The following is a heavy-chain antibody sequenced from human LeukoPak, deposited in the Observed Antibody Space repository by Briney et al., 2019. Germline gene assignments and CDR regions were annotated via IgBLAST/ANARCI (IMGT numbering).Heavy chain of an antibody. J-gene: IGHJ4*02. D-gene: IGHD3-3*01. V-gene: IGHV3-21*01. CDR1: GFTFSSYS. CDR3: ARDRSAYDFWSGYYPPYYFDY. Sequence: GGSLRLSCAASGFTFSSYSMNWVRQAPGKGLEWVSSISSSSSYIYYADSVKGRFTISRDNAKNSLYLQMNSLRAEDTAVYYCARDRSAYDFWSGYYPPYYFDYWGQGTLVTVSS. CDR2: ISSSSSYI.